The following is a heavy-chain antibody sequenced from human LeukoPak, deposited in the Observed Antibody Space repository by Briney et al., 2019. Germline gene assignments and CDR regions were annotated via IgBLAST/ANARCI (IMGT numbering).Heavy chain of an antibody. J-gene: IGHJ4*02. D-gene: IGHD3-22*01. CDR3: ARDYFYYDSSGYDY. Sequence: GASVKVSCEASGYTFTGYYIHWVRQAPGQGLEWMGWINPNSGGTNYAQKFQGRVTMTRDTSISTAYMKLSRLRSDDAAVYYCARDYFYYDSSGYDYWGQGTLVTVSS. CDR2: INPNSGGT. V-gene: IGHV1-2*02. CDR1: GYTFTGYY.